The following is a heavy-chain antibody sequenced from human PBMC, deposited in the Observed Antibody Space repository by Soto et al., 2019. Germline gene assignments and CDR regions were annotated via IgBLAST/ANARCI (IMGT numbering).Heavy chain of an antibody. CDR1: GYTFTTHG. CDR2: VAGDNGHR. J-gene: IGHJ5*02. CDR3: ARAFCYCRGGTCYWERSDP. D-gene: IGHD2-15*01. V-gene: IGHV1-18*01. Sequence: QVQLVQSGAEVKKPGASVKVSCKASGYTFTTHGISWVRQAPGQGLEWMGWVAGDNGHRNYAQSLQGRVTMTTDTATITTDMELSSLGSAETAVYYCARAFCYCRGGTCYWERSDPWCQGTLVTVSS.